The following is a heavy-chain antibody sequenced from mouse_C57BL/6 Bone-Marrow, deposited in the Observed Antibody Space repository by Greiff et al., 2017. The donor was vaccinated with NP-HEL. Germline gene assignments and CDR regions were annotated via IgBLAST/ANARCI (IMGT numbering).Heavy chain of an antibody. CDR2: ISYDGSN. V-gene: IGHV3-6*01. CDR1: GYSITSGYY. CDR3: ASDDYDGGLYAMDY. J-gene: IGHJ4*01. D-gene: IGHD2-4*01. Sequence: DVQLQESGPGLVKPSQSLSLTCSVTGYSITSGYYWNWIRQFPGNKLEWMGYISYDGSNNYNPSLKNRISITRDTSKNQFFLNLNSVTTEDTATYYCASDDYDGGLYAMDYWGQGTSVTVSS.